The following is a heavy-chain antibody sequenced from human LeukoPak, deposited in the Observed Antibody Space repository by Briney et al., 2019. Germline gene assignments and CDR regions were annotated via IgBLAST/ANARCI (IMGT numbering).Heavy chain of an antibody. CDR2: ISGSGGST. CDR3: TKDLPDYGDYIEGY. D-gene: IGHD4-17*01. Sequence: GGSLRLSCAASGFTFRSFAMSWVRQAPGKGLEWVSTISGSGGSTNYADSVKGRFTFSRDNSKNTLSLQMNSLRVEDTAVYYCTKDLPDYGDYIEGYWGQGTLVTASS. J-gene: IGHJ4*02. CDR1: GFTFRSFA. V-gene: IGHV3-23*01.